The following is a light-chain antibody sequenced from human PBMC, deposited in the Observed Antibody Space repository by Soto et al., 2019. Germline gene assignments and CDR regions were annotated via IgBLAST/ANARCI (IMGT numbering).Light chain of an antibody. CDR3: CQYNNCTQT. V-gene: IGKV3-15*01. CDR2: GAS. J-gene: IGKJ1*01. CDR1: QSVSSN. Sequence: ERVMTQSPATLSVSPGERATLSCSASQSVSSNLAWYQQKPGQAPRLRIYGASTRATGIPARFSGSGSGTEFTLTISSLQSEGFALYCYCQYNNCTQTFGQGTKVAI.